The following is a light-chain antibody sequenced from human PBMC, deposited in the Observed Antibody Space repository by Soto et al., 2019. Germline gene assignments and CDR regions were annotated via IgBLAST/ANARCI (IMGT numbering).Light chain of an antibody. Sequence: QSVLTQPASVSGSPGQSITISCTETSSDLAIYNYVSWYQQQPGKAPKLMIYQVTNRPSGVSNRFSGSRSGNTASLTISGLQAEDEADYYCSSYTDSSNYVFGTGTKLTVL. CDR3: SSYTDSSNYV. CDR1: SSDLAIYNY. J-gene: IGLJ1*01. CDR2: QVT. V-gene: IGLV2-14*01.